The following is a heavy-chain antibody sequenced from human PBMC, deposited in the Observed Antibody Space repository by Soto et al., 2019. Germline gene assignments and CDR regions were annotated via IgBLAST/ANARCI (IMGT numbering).Heavy chain of an antibody. D-gene: IGHD3-10*01. V-gene: IGHV1-18*01. CDR1: CYTFTRDG. CDR2: ISAYNGNT. CDR3: AKKGYYGSGSYYNWDYYGMDV. J-gene: IGHJ6*02. Sequence: ASVKVSCKASCYTFTRDGISWVRQAPGQGLEWMGWISAYNGNTNYAQKLQGRVTMTTDTSTSTAYMELRGLRSDDTAVYYCAKKGYYGSGSYYNWDYYGMDVWGQGTTVTVS.